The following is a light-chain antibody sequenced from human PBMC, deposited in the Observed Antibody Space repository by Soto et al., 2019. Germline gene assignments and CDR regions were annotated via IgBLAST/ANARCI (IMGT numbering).Light chain of an antibody. CDR3: QQYGRSPFT. CDR1: QRITNNF. Sequence: EIVLTQSPGALSLSPGERATLSCRASQRITNNFLAWFQQKPGLAPRLLIHGASTMASGVPGRFSGGGSGTDFVLTISRLEPEDFAVYYCQQYGRSPFTFGQGTKLQIK. J-gene: IGKJ2*01. V-gene: IGKV3-20*01. CDR2: GAS.